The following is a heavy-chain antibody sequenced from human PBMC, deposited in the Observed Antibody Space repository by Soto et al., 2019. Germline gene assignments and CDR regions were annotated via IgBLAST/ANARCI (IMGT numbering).Heavy chain of an antibody. Sequence: SETLSLTYTVSGGSISSYYWSWIRQPPGKGLEWIGYIYYSGSTNYNPSLKSRVTISVDTSKNQFSLKLSSVTAADTAVYYCARGVDRQWADYWGQGTLVTVS. J-gene: IGHJ4*02. CDR1: GGSISSYY. D-gene: IGHD6-19*01. CDR2: IYYSGST. V-gene: IGHV4-59*01. CDR3: ARGVDRQWADY.